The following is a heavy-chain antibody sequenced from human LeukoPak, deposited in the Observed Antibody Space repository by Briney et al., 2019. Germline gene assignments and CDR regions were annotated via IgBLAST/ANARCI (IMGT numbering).Heavy chain of an antibody. CDR1: GFTFSNYS. CDR2: ISSSSSYI. Sequence: GGSLRLSCAASGFTFSNYSMNWVRQAPGKGLEWVSSISSSSSYIYYADSVKGRFTISRDNAKNSLYLQMNSLRAEDTAVYYCARAAERNYDILTGYYNVGYWGQGTLVTVSS. CDR3: ARAAERNYDILTGYYNVGY. D-gene: IGHD3-9*01. V-gene: IGHV3-21*01. J-gene: IGHJ4*02.